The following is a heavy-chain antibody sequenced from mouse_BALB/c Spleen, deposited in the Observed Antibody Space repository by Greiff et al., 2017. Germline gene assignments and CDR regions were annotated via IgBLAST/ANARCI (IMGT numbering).Heavy chain of an antibody. CDR1: GFSLTGYG. J-gene: IGHJ4*01. Sequence: VHLVESGPGLVAPSQSLSITCTVSGFSLTGYGVNWVRQPPGKGLEWLGMIWGDGSTDYNSALKSRLSISKDNSKSQVFLKMNSLQTDDTARYYCARDRGDDLYAMDYWGQGTSVTVSS. CDR2: IWGDGST. D-gene: IGHD3-3*01. CDR3: ARDRGDDLYAMDY. V-gene: IGHV2-6-7*01.